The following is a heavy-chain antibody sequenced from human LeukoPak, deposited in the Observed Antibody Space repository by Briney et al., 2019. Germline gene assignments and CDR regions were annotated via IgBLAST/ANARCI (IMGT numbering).Heavy chain of an antibody. CDR2: IYYSGST. CDR3: ARANGDYGRFDY. Sequence: SETLSLTCTVSGGSISSGDYYWSWIRQPPGKGLEWIGYIYYSGSTYNNPSLKSRVTISVDTSKNQFSLKLSSVTAADTAVYYCARANGDYGRFDYWGQGTLVTVSS. V-gene: IGHV4-30-4*01. D-gene: IGHD4-17*01. J-gene: IGHJ4*02. CDR1: GGSISSGDYY.